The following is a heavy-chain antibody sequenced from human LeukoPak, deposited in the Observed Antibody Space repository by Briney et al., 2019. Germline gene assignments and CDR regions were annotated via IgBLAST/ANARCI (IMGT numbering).Heavy chain of an antibody. CDR2: ISSSSSTI. Sequence: GGSLRLSCAASGFTFSSYSMNWVRRAPGKGLEWVSYISSSSSTIYYADSVKGRFTISRDNAKNSLYLQMNSLRAEDTAVYYCARGEGIVVVPAAFDIWGQGTMVTVSS. J-gene: IGHJ3*02. D-gene: IGHD2-2*01. V-gene: IGHV3-48*01. CDR3: ARGEGIVVVPAAFDI. CDR1: GFTFSSYS.